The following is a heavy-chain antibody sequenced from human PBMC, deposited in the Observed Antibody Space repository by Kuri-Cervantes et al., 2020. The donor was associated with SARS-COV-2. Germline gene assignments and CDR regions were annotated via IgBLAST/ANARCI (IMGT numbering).Heavy chain of an antibody. CDR3: ARGGYGDYLS. CDR2: IYYSGST. Sequence: SQTLSLTCAVSGGSISSYYWSWIRQPPGKGLEWIGYIYYSGSTNYNPSLKSRVTISVDTSKNQFSLKLSSVTAADTAVYYCARGGYGDYLSWGQGTLVTVSS. J-gene: IGHJ5*02. V-gene: IGHV4-59*01. CDR1: GGSISSYY. D-gene: IGHD4-17*01.